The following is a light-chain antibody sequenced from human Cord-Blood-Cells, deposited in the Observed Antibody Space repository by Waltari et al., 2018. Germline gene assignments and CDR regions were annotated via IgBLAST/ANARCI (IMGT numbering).Light chain of an antibody. CDR2: DVS. CDR1: SSDFGGCNY. J-gene: IGLJ3*02. V-gene: IGLV2-14*01. Sequence: QSALTQPASVSGSPGQSITISCTGPSSDFGGCNYVSWYQQHPGKAPKLIIYDVSKRPSGVSNRFSGSKSDNTASLTISGLQAEDEADYYCSSYTSSSTWVFGGGTKLTVL. CDR3: SSYTSSSTWV.